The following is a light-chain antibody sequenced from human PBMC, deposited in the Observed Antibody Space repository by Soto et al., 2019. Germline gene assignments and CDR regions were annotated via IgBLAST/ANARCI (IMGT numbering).Light chain of an antibody. J-gene: IGKJ2*01. V-gene: IGKV3-20*01. Sequence: EVVLTQSPGTLSLSPGERATLSCRASQTVSSSHLAWYQQKPGQAPRLLIYGASASATDIPDRFSGSGAGTDFALTISRLEPEDFAVYYCQQFCSSPPKYTFGQGTKLEIK. CDR3: QQFCSSPPKYT. CDR1: QTVSSSH. CDR2: GAS.